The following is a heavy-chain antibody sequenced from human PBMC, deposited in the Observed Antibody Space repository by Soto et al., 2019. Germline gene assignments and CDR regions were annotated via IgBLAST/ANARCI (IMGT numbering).Heavy chain of an antibody. Sequence: SETVSLTCAVYGESFNAYYLSWIRQLPGKGLEWIGKINHAGSTNYNPSLKRRVTMSVDASKNQFSLNLTSVTAADTAVYYCAREVVAATNWFDPWGQGTLVTVSS. D-gene: IGHD2-15*01. CDR3: AREVVAATNWFDP. V-gene: IGHV4-34*01. CDR2: INHAGST. CDR1: GESFNAYY. J-gene: IGHJ5*02.